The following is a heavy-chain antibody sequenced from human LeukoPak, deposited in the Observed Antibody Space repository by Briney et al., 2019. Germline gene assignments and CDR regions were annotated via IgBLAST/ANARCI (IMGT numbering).Heavy chain of an antibody. CDR1: GNTLTEFS. CDR3: ATARDAIDSVMIWDF. D-gene: IGHD3/OR15-3a*01. V-gene: IGHV1-24*01. Sequence: ASVKVSCKLSGNTLTEFSMHWVRQAPGKGLEWMGGFDPEDGKTIYAQKFQGRVTMTEDTSTDTAYMELSSLRSEDTAVYYCATARDAIDSVMIWDFWGQGTLVTVSS. J-gene: IGHJ4*02. CDR2: FDPEDGKT.